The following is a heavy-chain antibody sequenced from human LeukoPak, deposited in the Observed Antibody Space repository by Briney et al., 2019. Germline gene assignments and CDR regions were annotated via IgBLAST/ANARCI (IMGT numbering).Heavy chain of an antibody. CDR3: ARQYYDYVWGSYRKTYYYYYMDV. CDR2: IHYSGST. D-gene: IGHD3-16*02. J-gene: IGHJ6*03. Sequence: SQTLSLTCGVSGGSISSGAYSWSWIRQPPGKGLEYIGYIHYSGSTYYNPSLKSRGTISLDMSNNQFSLKLTSVTAADTAVYYCARQYYDYVWGSYRKTYYYYYMDVWGKGTTVTISS. CDR1: GGSISSGAYS. V-gene: IGHV4-30-4*07.